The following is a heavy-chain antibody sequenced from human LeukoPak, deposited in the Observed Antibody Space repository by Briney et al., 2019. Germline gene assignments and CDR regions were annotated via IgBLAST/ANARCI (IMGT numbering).Heavy chain of an antibody. V-gene: IGHV4-59*01. J-gene: IGHJ4*02. CDR1: GGSISSYY. CDR2: IYYSGST. CDR3: ARGHSSGWYLIFDY. D-gene: IGHD6-19*01. Sequence: SETLSLTCTVSGGSISSYYWSWIRQPPGKGLEWIGYIYYSGSTNYDPSLKSRVTISVDTSKNQFSLKLSSVTAADTAVYYCARGHSSGWYLIFDYWGQGTPVTVSS.